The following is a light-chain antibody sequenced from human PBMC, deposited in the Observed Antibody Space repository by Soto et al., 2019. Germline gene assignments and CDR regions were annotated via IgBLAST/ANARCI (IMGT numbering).Light chain of an antibody. CDR1: SSDIGSYNL. CDR3: CSYVGCSTPYG. Sequence: QSALTQPASVSGSPGQSITISCTGTSSDIGSYNLVSWYQQHPGKAPKLMIFEGNKRPSGVSNRFSGSKSGNTASLTISGLQAEDEADYYCCSYVGCSTPYGFGSGNKVKVL. V-gene: IGLV2-23*01. J-gene: IGLJ1*01. CDR2: EGN.